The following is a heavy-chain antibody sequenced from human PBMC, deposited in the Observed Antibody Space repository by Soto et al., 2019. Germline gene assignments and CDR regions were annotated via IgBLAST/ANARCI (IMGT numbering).Heavy chain of an antibody. Sequence: RSLTCTLSGGSVRAPDWWNWVRQSPDKGLEWIAEVHISGHSNYNPSLRSRVSVSIDSSKNQFYLNLNSVTAADTAIYYCARVRQGCSANNCYFDPWGQGAQVTVSS. V-gene: IGHV4-4*02. CDR1: GGSVRAPDW. CDR2: VHISGHS. J-gene: IGHJ5*01. CDR3: ARVRQGCSANNCYFDP. D-gene: IGHD1-1*01.